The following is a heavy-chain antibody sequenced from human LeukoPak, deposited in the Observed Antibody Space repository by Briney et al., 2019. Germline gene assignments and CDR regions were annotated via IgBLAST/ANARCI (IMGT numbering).Heavy chain of an antibody. CDR3: ASHMGF. V-gene: IGHV4-59*01. J-gene: IGHJ4*02. CDR1: GGSISSNY. CDR2: IYYSGTT. Sequence: PSETLSLTCTVSGGSISSNYWSWFRHPPGKGLEWIGYIYYSGTTNYNPSLKSRVTISVDTSKNQFSLKLSSVTAADTAVYYCASHMGFWGQGTLVTVSS.